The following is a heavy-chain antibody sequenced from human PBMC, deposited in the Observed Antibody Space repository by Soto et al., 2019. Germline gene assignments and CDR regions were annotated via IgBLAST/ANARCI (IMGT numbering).Heavy chain of an antibody. Sequence: PSETLSLTCTVSGASMTNYYGSWIRQAPGKGLEHIGYVYYSGSTNYIPSLKSRVTIPVDTSDNQFSLMLISVTASDTALYYCARSGHTFGGVVWGQGILVT. J-gene: IGHJ4*02. D-gene: IGHD3-16*01. CDR2: VYYSGST. V-gene: IGHV4-59*01. CDR3: ARSGHTFGGVV. CDR1: GASMTNYY.